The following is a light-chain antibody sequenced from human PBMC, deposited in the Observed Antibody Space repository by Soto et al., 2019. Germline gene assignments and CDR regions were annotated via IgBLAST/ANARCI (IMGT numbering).Light chain of an antibody. J-gene: IGKJ2*01. CDR2: AAA. CDR1: QGISSY. Sequence: AIRMTLSPSSFSASTGDRVTITCRASQGISSYLAWYQQKPEKAPKLLIYAAATLQRGAPSRFSASGSGTDFTLTISRLQSEDFATYYCQQYLSYPYTFGQGTKLEI. CDR3: QQYLSYPYT. V-gene: IGKV1-8*01.